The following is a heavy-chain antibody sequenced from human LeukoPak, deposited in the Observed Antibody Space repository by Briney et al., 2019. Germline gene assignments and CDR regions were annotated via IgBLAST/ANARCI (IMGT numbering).Heavy chain of an antibody. CDR1: RFTFSSYG. D-gene: IGHD3-22*01. V-gene: IGHV3-30*02. J-gene: IGHJ2*01. CDR2: IRYDGSNK. CDR3: AKDISPYYDSSGYYGYFDL. Sequence: GGSLRLSCAASRFTFSSYGMHWVRQAPGKGLEWVAFIRYDGSNKYYADSVKGRFTISRDNSKNTLYLQMNSLRAEDTALYYCAKDISPYYDSSGYYGYFDLWGRGTLVTVSS.